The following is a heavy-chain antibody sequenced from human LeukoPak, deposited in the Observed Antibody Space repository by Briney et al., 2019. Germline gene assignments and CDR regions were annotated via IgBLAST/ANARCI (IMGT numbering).Heavy chain of an antibody. J-gene: IGHJ3*02. D-gene: IGHD5-12*01. CDR1: GYTFTSYD. Sequence: ASVKVSCKASGYTFTSYDINWVRQATGQGLEWMGWMNPNSGNTGYAQKFQGRVTMTRNTSISTAYMELSSLRSEDTAVYYCARARRDIVATIYAFDIWGQGTMVTVSS. CDR2: MNPNSGNT. V-gene: IGHV1-8*01. CDR3: ARARRDIVATIYAFDI.